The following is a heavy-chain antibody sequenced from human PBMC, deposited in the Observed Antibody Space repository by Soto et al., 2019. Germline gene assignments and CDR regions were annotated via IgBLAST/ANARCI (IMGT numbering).Heavy chain of an antibody. D-gene: IGHD1-26*01. Sequence: GGSLRLSCAASGFIFENFGMSWVRQAPGKGLEWISSISGSGFKKYYADSVKGRFTISRDNSKSTVYLELNNLSAEDTVVYHCAKNQGVELVPLATVDWFDPWGQGSVVTVSS. CDR1: GFIFENFG. CDR3: AKNQGVELVPLATVDWFDP. V-gene: IGHV3-23*01. J-gene: IGHJ5*02. CDR2: ISGSGFKK.